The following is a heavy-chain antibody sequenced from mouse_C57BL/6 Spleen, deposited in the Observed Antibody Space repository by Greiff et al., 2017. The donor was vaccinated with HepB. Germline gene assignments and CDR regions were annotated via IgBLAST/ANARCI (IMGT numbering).Heavy chain of an antibody. V-gene: IGHV7-3*01. Sequence: EVQGVESGGGLVQPGGSLSLSCAASGFTFTDYYMSWVRQPPGKALEWLGFIRNKANGYTTEYSASVKGRFTISRDNSQSILYLQINALRAEDSATYYCARYATTGVDGFAYWGQGTLVTVSA. J-gene: IGHJ3*01. D-gene: IGHD1-1*01. CDR1: GFTFTDYY. CDR2: IRNKANGYTT. CDR3: ARYATTGVDGFAY.